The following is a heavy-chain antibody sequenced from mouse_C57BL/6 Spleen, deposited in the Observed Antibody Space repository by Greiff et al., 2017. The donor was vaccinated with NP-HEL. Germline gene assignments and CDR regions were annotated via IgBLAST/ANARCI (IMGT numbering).Heavy chain of an antibody. CDR3: TRATVVATRDFDV. CDR1: GYTFTDYE. J-gene: IGHJ1*03. V-gene: IGHV1-15*01. Sequence: QVQLQQSGAELVRPGASVTLSCKASGYTFTDYEMHWVKQTPVHGLAWIGAIDPETGGTAYNQKFKGKAILTADKSSSTAYMELRSLTSEDSAVYYCTRATVVATRDFDVWGTGTTVTVSS. D-gene: IGHD1-1*01. CDR2: IDPETGGT.